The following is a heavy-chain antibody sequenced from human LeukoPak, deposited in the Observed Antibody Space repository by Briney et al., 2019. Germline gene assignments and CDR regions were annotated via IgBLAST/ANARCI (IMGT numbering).Heavy chain of an antibody. CDR2: ISSSSTI. V-gene: IGHV3-48*01. J-gene: IGHJ6*03. D-gene: IGHD3-10*01. Sequence: GGSLRLSCAASGFTFSSYSMNWVRQAPGKGLEWVSYISSSSTIYYADSVKGRFTISRDNAKNSLYLQMNSLRAEDTAVYYCARDGLLWFGELLSQSYYMDVWGKGTTVTVSS. CDR1: GFTFSSYS. CDR3: ARDGLLWFGELLSQSYYMDV.